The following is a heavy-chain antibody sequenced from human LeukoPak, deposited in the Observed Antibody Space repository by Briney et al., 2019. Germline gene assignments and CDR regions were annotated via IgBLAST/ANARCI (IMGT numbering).Heavy chain of an antibody. CDR1: GFTFSSYG. CDR3: ARDRDYYGTFYYFDY. D-gene: IGHD3-10*01. Sequence: GGPLRLSCAASGFTFSSYGMHWVRQAPGKGLEWVAVIWYDGSNKYYADSVKGRFTISRDNSKNTLYLQMNSLRAEDTAVYYCARDRDYYGTFYYFDYWGQGTLVTVSS. CDR2: IWYDGSNK. V-gene: IGHV3-33*01. J-gene: IGHJ4*02.